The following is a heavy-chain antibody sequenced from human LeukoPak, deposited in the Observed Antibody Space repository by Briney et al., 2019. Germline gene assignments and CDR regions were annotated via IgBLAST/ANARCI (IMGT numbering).Heavy chain of an antibody. V-gene: IGHV4-34*01. CDR1: GGSFSGYY. CDR3: ARGYCSGGSCYYGLYYFDY. D-gene: IGHD2-15*01. CDR2: INHSGST. Sequence: PSETLSLTCAVYGGSFSGYYWSWIRQPPGKGLEWIGEINHSGSTNYNPSLKSRVTISVDTSKNQFSLKLSSVTAADTAVYYCARGYCSGGSCYYGLYYFDYWGQGTLVTVSS. J-gene: IGHJ4*02.